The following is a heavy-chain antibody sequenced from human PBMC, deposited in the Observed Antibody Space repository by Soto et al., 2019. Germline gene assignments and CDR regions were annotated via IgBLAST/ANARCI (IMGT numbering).Heavy chain of an antibody. Sequence: QVQLQQWGAGLLKPSETLSLTCAVYGGSFSGYYWSWIRQPPGKGLEWIGEINHSGSTNYNPSLKSRVTRSVDTSKNQCSLKLSSVTAADTAVYYCAREGILAAAGTTPGWFDPWGQGTLVTVSS. CDR1: GGSFSGYY. J-gene: IGHJ5*02. CDR3: AREGILAAAGTTPGWFDP. CDR2: INHSGST. D-gene: IGHD6-13*01. V-gene: IGHV4-34*01.